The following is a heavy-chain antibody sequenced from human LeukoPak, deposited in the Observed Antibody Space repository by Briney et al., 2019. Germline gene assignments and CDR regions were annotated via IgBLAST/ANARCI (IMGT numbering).Heavy chain of an antibody. J-gene: IGHJ6*02. D-gene: IGHD2-2*02. CDR2: INHSGST. CDR1: GGSFSGYY. Sequence: SETLSLTCAVYGGSFSGYYWSWIRQPPGKGLEWIGEINHSGSTNYNPSLKSRVTISVDTSKNQFSLKLSSVTAADTAVYYCARGRGVVPAAIRRYYYGMDVWGQGTTVTVSS. V-gene: IGHV4-34*01. CDR3: ARGRGVVPAAIRRYYYGMDV.